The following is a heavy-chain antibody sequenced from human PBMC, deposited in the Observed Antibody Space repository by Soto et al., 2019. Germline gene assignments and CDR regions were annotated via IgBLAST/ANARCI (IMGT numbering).Heavy chain of an antibody. CDR3: ARGRRRSQLRFLEWSTLFDY. D-gene: IGHD3-3*01. CDR1: GGSFSGYY. J-gene: IGHJ4*02. V-gene: IGHV4-34*01. Sequence: SETLSLTCAVYGGSFSGYYWSWIRQPPGKGLEWIGEINHSGSTNYNPSLKSRVTISVDTSKNQFSLKLSSVTAADTAVYYCARGRRRSQLRFLEWSTLFDYWGQGTLVTVSS. CDR2: INHSGST.